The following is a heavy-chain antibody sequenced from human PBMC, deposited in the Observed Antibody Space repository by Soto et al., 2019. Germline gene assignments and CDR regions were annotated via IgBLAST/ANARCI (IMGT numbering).Heavy chain of an antibody. V-gene: IGHV3-23*01. D-gene: IGHD6-13*01. J-gene: IGHJ6*02. Sequence: GGSLRLSCAASGFTFSIYAMRWVRQAPGKGLEWVSAIGVNSGNTYYADSVKGRFTISRDNSRNTLFLQMNSLRAQDTAVYYCAKHGAPGGTSGYYKYGMDVWGQGTTVTVSS. CDR1: GFTFSIYA. CDR2: IGVNSGNT. CDR3: AKHGAPGGTSGYYKYGMDV.